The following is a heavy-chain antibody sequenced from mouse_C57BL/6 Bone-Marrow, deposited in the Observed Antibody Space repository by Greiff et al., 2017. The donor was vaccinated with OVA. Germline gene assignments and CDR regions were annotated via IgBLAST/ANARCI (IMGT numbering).Heavy chain of an antibody. J-gene: IGHJ2*01. CDR2: INPNNGGT. CDR1: GYTFTDYY. Sequence: VQLQQSGPELVKPGASVKISCKASGYTFTDYYMNWVKQSHGKSLEWIGDINPNNGGTSYNQKFKGKATLTVDKSSSTAYMELLSLTSEDSAVYYCARVGYPYYFDYWGQGTTLTVSS. CDR3: ARVGYPYYFDY. D-gene: IGHD2-2*01. V-gene: IGHV1-26*01.